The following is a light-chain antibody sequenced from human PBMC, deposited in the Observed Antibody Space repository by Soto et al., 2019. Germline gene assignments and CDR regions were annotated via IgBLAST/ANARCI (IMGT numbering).Light chain of an antibody. Sequence: EIVLTQSPGTLSLSLGERATLSCRASQSVRSGYFAWYQQKPGQAPRLLIFAVSSRATGIPDRFSGTGSGTDFTLTISRLEPEDFAPYYFQQYGNSPLTFGGGTKVDIK. CDR3: QQYGNSPLT. CDR2: AVS. CDR1: QSVRSGY. J-gene: IGKJ4*01. V-gene: IGKV3-20*01.